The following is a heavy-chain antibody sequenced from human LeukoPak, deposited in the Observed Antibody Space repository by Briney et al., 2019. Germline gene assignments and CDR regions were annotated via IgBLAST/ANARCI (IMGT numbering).Heavy chain of an antibody. Sequence: SETLSLTCSVSGGSITSYYWSWIRQSPMKGLEWIGSAYNRGTTYYNPSLKSRVTISGDTSKNQLSLRMTYVTTADTAVYFCARDYGGNSGEFDPWGQGTLVTVSS. D-gene: IGHD4-23*01. V-gene: IGHV4-59*01. J-gene: IGHJ5*02. CDR3: ARDYGGNSGEFDP. CDR2: AYNRGTT. CDR1: GGSITSYY.